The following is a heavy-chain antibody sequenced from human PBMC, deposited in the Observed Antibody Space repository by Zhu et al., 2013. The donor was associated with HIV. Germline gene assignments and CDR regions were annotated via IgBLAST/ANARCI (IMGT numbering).Heavy chain of an antibody. CDR1: GYTFTGYY. V-gene: IGHV1-2*02. J-gene: IGHJ3*02. D-gene: IGHD3-22*01. Sequence: QVQLVQSGAEVKKPGASVKVSCKASGYTFTGYYMHWVRQAPGQGLEWMGWINPNSGGTNYAQKFQGRVTMTRDTSISTAYMELSRLRSDDTAVYYCARDLMARYYYDSSGLIEYAFDYLGPRDKWSPSL. CDR2: INPNSGGT. CDR3: ARDLMARYYYDSSGLIEYAFDY.